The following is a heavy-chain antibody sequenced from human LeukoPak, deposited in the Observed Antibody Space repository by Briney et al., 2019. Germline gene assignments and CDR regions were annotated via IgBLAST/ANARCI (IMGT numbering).Heavy chain of an antibody. Sequence: SETLSLTCTVSGGSISSGSYYWSWIRQPAGKGLERIGRIYTSGSTNYNPSLKSRVTISVDTSKTQFSLKLSSVTAADTAVYYCAREKPYYDFWSGYPDYWGQGTLVTVSS. V-gene: IGHV4-61*02. CDR3: AREKPYYDFWSGYPDY. CDR1: GGSISSGSYY. D-gene: IGHD3-3*01. CDR2: IYTSGST. J-gene: IGHJ4*02.